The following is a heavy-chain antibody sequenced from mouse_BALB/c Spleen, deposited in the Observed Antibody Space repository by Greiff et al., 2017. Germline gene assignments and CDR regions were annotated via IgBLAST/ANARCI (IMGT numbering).Heavy chain of an antibody. Sequence: EVQGVESGGGLVKPGGSLKLSCAASGFAFSSYDMSWVRQTPEKRLEWVAYISSGGGSTYYPDTVKGRFTISRDNAKNTLYLQMSSLKSEDTAMYYCARHDDGYYVRFAYWGQGTLVTVSA. CDR2: ISSGGGST. J-gene: IGHJ3*01. D-gene: IGHD2-3*01. V-gene: IGHV5-12-1*01. CDR1: GFAFSSYD. CDR3: ARHDDGYYVRFAY.